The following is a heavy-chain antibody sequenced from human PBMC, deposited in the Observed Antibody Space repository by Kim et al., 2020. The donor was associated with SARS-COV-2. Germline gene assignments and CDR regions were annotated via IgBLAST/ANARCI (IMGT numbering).Heavy chain of an antibody. J-gene: IGHJ4*02. Sequence: GGSLRLSCAASGFTFSDYYMSWIRQAPGKGLEWVSYISSSGSTIYYADSVKGRFTISRDNAKNSLYLQMNSLRAEDTAVYYCARVGYSYGWQPHAGVFDYWGQGTLVTVSS. D-gene: IGHD5-18*01. CDR2: ISSSGSTI. CDR1: GFTFSDYY. V-gene: IGHV3-11*01. CDR3: ARVGYSYGWQPHAGVFDY.